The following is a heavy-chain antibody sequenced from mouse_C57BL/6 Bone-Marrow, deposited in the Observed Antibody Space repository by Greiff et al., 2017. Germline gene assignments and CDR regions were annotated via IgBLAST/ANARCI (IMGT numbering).Heavy chain of an antibody. D-gene: IGHD3-3*01. CDR2: IYPGGGYT. J-gene: IGHJ3*01. Sequence: LQESGAELVRPGTSVKMSCKASGYTFTNYWIGWAKQRPGHGLEWIGDIYPGGGYTNYNEKFKGKDTLTADKSSSTAYMQFSSLTSEDSAIYYCAREEGGRWAYWGQGTLVTVSA. V-gene: IGHV1-63*01. CDR3: AREEGGRWAY. CDR1: GYTFTNYW.